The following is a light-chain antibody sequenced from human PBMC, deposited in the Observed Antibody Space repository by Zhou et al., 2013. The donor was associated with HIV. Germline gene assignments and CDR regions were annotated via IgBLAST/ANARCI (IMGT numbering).Light chain of an antibody. CDR1: QSVVSAY. J-gene: IGKJ3*01. Sequence: EIVLTQSPGTLSLSPGETASLSCRASQSVVSAYLAWYQHKPGQAPRLLIFGASTRATGVPDRFSGSGSGTDFTLTITSLEPEDFAVYYCQQYGNSLFTFGPGTKVEIK. CDR2: GAS. V-gene: IGKV3-20*01. CDR3: QQYGNSLFT.